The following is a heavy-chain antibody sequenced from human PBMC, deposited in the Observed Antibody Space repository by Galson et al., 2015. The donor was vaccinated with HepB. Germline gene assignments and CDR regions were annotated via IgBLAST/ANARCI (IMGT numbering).Heavy chain of an antibody. V-gene: IGHV6-1*01. Sequence: CAISGDSVSSNSAAWNWIRQSPSRGLEWLGRTYYRSKWYNDYAISVRSRIIINPDTSKNQFSLQLNSVAPEDTAVYYCARDYPYCSGGICFYPPGFDFWGQGTLVTVSS. J-gene: IGHJ4*02. D-gene: IGHD2-15*01. CDR2: TYYRSKWYN. CDR1: GDSVSSNSAA. CDR3: ARDYPYCSGGICFYPPGFDF.